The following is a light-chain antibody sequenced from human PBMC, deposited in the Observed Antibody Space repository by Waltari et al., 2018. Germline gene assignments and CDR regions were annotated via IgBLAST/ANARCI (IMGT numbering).Light chain of an antibody. CDR2: DVS. CDR1: NRDVGGYNY. CDR3: SSYANSNTLL. V-gene: IGLV2-14*03. J-gene: IGLJ2*01. Sequence: QSALTQPASVSGSPGQSITISCTGSNRDVGGYNYVAWHQQHPGKAPKLMIYDVSNRPAGVSNRCSGSKSGNTASLTISGLQAEDEADYYCSSYANSNTLLFGGGTKLAVL.